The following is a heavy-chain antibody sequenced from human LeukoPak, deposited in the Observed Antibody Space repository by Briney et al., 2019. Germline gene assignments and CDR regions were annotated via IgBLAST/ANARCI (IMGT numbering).Heavy chain of an antibody. CDR1: GYTFTNYA. CDR2: INTNTGNP. CDR3: ARDGVTIFHNYYYYYYMDV. Sequence: ASVKVSCKASGYTFTNYAMNWVRQAPGQGLEWMGWINTNTGNPTYAQGFTGRFVFSLDTSVSTAYLQISSLKAEDTAVYYCARDGVTIFHNYYYYYYMDVWGKGTTVTVSS. D-gene: IGHD3-3*01. V-gene: IGHV7-4-1*02. J-gene: IGHJ6*03.